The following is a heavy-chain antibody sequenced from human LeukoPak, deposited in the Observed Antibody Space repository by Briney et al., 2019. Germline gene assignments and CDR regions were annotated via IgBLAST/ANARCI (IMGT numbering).Heavy chain of an antibody. D-gene: IGHD3-3*01. CDR3: ARGYYQFWSGYYNT. Sequence: SETLSLTCTVSGGSISGYYWSWVRQPAGKGLEWIGRIYTSGSTNYNPSLKSRVAMSVDTSKNQFSLKLTSVTAADPAVSYCARGYYQFWSGYYNTWGQGTLVTVSS. V-gene: IGHV4-4*07. CDR1: GGSISGYY. J-gene: IGHJ4*02. CDR2: IYTSGST.